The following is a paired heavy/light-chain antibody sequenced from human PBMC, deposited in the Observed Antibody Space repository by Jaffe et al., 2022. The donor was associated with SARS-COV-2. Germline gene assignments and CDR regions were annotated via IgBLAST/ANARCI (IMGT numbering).Light chain of an antibody. Sequence: SYELTQSPSVSVSPGQTASITCSGDKLGEKYASWYQQKPGQSPVLVIYQDTKRPSGIPERFSGSNSGNIATLTISGTQAMDEADYYCQAWDSSTVIFGGGTKLTVL. CDR1: KLGEKY. CDR2: QDT. J-gene: IGLJ2*01. V-gene: IGLV3-1*01. CDR3: QAWDSSTVI.
Heavy chain of an antibody. CDR3: ARERAHGDAFDV. J-gene: IGHJ3*01. D-gene: IGHD1-26*01. CDR2: IYYSGST. Sequence: QLQLQGSGPGLVKPSETLSLTCTVSGGSISRSSYYWGWIRQPPGKGLEWIGSIYYSGSTYYNASLKSRVTISVDTSKNQFSLKLSSVTAADTAVYFCARERAHGDAFDVWGQGTMVTVSS. CDR1: GGSISRSSYY. V-gene: IGHV4-39*02.